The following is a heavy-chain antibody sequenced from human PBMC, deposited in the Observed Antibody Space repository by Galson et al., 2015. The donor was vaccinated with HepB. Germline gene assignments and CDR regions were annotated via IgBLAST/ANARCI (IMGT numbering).Heavy chain of an antibody. CDR3: ARGGPYIRSSRNIYFFDY. CDR2: TR. CDR1: GYTFNKYD. J-gene: IGHJ4*02. Sequence: SVKVSCKASGYTFNKYDITWVRQAPGQGLEWMGWTRKPTQQFQGSVTLTADRSTGTAYMELWSLTSEDTAVYYCARGGPYIRSSRNIYFFDYWGQGTLVTVSS. V-gene: IGHV1-18*04. D-gene: IGHD6-6*01.